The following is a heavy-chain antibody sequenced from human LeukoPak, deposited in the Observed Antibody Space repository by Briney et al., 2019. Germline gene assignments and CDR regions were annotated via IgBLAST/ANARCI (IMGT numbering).Heavy chain of an antibody. CDR2: IYYSGIT. D-gene: IGHD3-22*01. CDR3: ASAYHDSSGYWYYFDY. J-gene: IGHJ4*02. CDR1: GGSISSSDYY. V-gene: IGHV4-30-4*02. Sequence: SETLSLTCTVSGGSISSSDYYWSWIRQPPGKGLEWIGYIYYSGITYYNPSLQSRVTISVDTSKNRFSLKLSSVTAADTAVYFCASAYHDSSGYWYYFDYWGQGTLVTVSS.